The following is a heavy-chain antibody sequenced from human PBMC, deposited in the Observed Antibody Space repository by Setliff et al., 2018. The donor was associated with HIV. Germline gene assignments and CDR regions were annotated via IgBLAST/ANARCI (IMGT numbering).Heavy chain of an antibody. CDR1: GFTFSSYE. D-gene: IGHD2-15*01. Sequence: GGSLRLSCEGSGFTFSSYEMNWVRQAPGEGLEWLSYIGSAGDRTIYYADSVKGRFTISRDNVKNILYLQMNNLRAEDTALYFCAQDYTATFWEYNWFDPWGQGTLVTVSS. CDR2: IGSAGDRTI. J-gene: IGHJ5*02. CDR3: AQDYTATFWEYNWFDP. V-gene: IGHV3-48*03.